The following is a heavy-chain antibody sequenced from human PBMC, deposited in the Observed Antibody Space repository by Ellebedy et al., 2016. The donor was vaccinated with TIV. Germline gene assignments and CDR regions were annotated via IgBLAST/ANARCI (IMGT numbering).Heavy chain of an antibody. J-gene: IGHJ4*02. Sequence: MPSETLSLTCAVYGGSSSGYYWSWIRQPPGMWLAWIGEMHHSGSTNYIPSLKGRVTMSADTSKNQFSLKLNSLTAADTAVYFCARESDSQFYFDYWGQGSLVTVSS. CDR3: ARESDSQFYFDY. CDR2: MHHSGST. CDR1: GGSSSGYY. V-gene: IGHV4-34*01.